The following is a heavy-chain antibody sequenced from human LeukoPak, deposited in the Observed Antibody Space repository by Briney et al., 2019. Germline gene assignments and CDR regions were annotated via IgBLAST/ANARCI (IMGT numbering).Heavy chain of an antibody. CDR2: IYYSGST. V-gene: IGHV4-59*01. CDR1: GGSISSYY. J-gene: IGHJ4*02. Sequence: PSETLSLTCTVSGGSISSYYWSWIRQPPGKGLEWIGYIYYSGSTNYNPSPKSRVTISVDTSKNQFSLKLSSVTAADTAVYYCAAAVAGSVDYWGQGTLVTVSS. CDR3: AAAVAGSVDY. D-gene: IGHD6-19*01.